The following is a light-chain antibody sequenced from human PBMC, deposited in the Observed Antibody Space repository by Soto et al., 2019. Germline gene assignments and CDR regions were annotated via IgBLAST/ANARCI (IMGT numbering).Light chain of an antibody. J-gene: IGKJ4*01. V-gene: IGKV3-11*01. CDR2: DAS. CDR1: QSVGSY. CDR3: QQRSDWPST. Sequence: EIVLTQSPVTLSLSPGERATLSCRASQSVGSYFAWYQQKPGQAPWLLIYDASRRATGIPARFSGSGSGTDFTLTISSLEPEDFAVYYCQQRSDWPSTFGGGTRVEIK.